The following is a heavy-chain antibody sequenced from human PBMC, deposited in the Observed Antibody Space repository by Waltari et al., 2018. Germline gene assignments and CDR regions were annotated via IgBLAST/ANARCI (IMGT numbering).Heavy chain of an antibody. CDR2: IYTSGST. CDR3: ARGSRGFGPPVSGLDY. J-gene: IGHJ4*02. D-gene: IGHD3-10*01. Sequence: QVQLQESGPGLVKPSETLSLTCTVSGGSISSYHWSWIRQPAGKGLEWIGRIYTSGSTNYNPSLKSRVTMSVDTSKNQFSLKLSSVTAADTAVYYCARGSRGFGPPVSGLDYWGQGTLVTVSS. V-gene: IGHV4-4*07. CDR1: GGSISSYH.